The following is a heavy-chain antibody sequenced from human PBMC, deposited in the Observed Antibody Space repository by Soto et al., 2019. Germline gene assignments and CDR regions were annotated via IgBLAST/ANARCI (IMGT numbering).Heavy chain of an antibody. CDR1: GGSISSGGYY. V-gene: IGHV4-31*03. Sequence: QVQLQESGPGLVKPSQTLSLTCTVSGGSISSGGYYWSWILQHTGKVLEWIGYIYYSGSTYYNPSLKSRDTISVDTYKNQFSLKLSSVTAADTAVYYCALRAALEPIAYWGQGTLVPVSS. CDR2: IYYSGST. J-gene: IGHJ4*02. CDR3: ALRAALEPIAY. D-gene: IGHD6-25*01.